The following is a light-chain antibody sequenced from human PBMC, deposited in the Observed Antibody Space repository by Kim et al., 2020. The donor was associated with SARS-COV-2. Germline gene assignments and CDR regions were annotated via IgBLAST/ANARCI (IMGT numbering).Light chain of an antibody. CDR2: LGS. CDR1: QSLLHSNGYNY. J-gene: IGKJ2*03. Sequence: EPASISCRSSQSLLHSNGYNYLDWYLQKPGQSPQLLIYLGSNRASGVPDRFSGSGSGTDFTLKINRVEAEDVGVYYCMQALQTPPSFGQGSKLEI. V-gene: IGKV2-28*01. CDR3: MQALQTPPS.